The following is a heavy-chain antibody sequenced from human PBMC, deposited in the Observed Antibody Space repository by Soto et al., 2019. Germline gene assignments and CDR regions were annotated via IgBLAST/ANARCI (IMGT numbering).Heavy chain of an antibody. J-gene: IGHJ2*01. D-gene: IGHD1-26*01. Sequence: GGSLRLSCIASGFTIGTYAMHWVRQAPGKGLEWVALISYDGSATYFTESVSGRFTISRDNSKNTVFLRLSSLRAEDTAVCYCARDWDRGGGTYHWYLDLWGRGTLVTVSS. CDR1: GFTIGTYA. CDR3: ARDWDRGGGTYHWYLDL. CDR2: ISYDGSAT. V-gene: IGHV3-30-3*01.